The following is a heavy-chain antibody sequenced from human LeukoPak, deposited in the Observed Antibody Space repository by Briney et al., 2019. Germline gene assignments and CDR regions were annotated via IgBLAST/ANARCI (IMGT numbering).Heavy chain of an antibody. Sequence: ASVKVSCKASGYTFTSNYIHWVRQAPGQGLEWMGMIYPRDGSTSYAQKFQGRVTITADESTSTAYMELSSLRSEDTAVYYCARGTQWELLSFDYWGQGTLVTVSS. J-gene: IGHJ4*02. CDR1: GYTFTSNY. CDR3: ARGTQWELLSFDY. D-gene: IGHD1-26*01. V-gene: IGHV1-46*01. CDR2: IYPRDGST.